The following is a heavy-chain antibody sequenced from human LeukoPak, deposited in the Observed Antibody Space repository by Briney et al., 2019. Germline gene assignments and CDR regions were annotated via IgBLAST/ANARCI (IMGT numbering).Heavy chain of an antibody. CDR1: GFTFSSYS. Sequence: PGGSLRLSCAASGFTFSSYSMNWVRQAPGKGLVWVSRINSDGSSTSYADSVKGRFTISRDNAKNTLYLQMNSLRAEDTAVYYCARVEMAPDAFDIWGQGTMVTVSS. V-gene: IGHV3-74*01. CDR2: INSDGSST. J-gene: IGHJ3*02. D-gene: IGHD5-24*01. CDR3: ARVEMAPDAFDI.